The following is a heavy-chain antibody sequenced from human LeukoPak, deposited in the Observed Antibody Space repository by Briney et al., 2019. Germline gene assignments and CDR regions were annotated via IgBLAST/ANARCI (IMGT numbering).Heavy chain of an antibody. J-gene: IGHJ2*01. CDR3: ARVYYGRTYDYWYFDL. D-gene: IGHD3-10*01. V-gene: IGHV4-59*01. CDR2: IFYSGST. Sequence: NASETLSLTCTVSGGSISGYYWSWIRQPPGKGLEWIGYIFYSGSTNYNPSLKSRVTISVDTSKNQFSLKLSSVTAADTAVYFCARVYYGRTYDYWYFDLWGRGTLVTVSS. CDR1: GGSISGYY.